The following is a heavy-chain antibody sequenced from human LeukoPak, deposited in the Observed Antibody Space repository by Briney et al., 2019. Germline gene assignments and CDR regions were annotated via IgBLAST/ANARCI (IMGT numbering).Heavy chain of an antibody. J-gene: IGHJ4*02. D-gene: IGHD6-6*01. V-gene: IGHV3-7*01. Sequence: GRSLGLSCSASGFTFSSYAMHWVRQAPGKGLEWVANINQDGSIKYYVDSIKGRFTISGDNAKNSVYLQMSSLRAEDTAVYFCARIGYSSSSLDYWGQGTLVTVSS. CDR1: GFTFSSYA. CDR3: ARIGYSSSSLDY. CDR2: INQDGSIK.